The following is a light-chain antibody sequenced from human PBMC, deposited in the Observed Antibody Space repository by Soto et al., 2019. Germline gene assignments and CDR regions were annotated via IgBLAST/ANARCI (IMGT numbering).Light chain of an antibody. CDR1: RSIGNS. V-gene: IGKV1-27*01. CDR2: SAS. Sequence: DIQLTQSPSSLSASLRDRATITCRASRSIGNSFAWYQQRPGKVPRLLLFSASTLESGGPSRVSGSGSGTDFTLTIASLQPADAAMYYCVTPKIAPWTFGHGTKVEIK. CDR3: VTPKIAPWT. J-gene: IGKJ1*01.